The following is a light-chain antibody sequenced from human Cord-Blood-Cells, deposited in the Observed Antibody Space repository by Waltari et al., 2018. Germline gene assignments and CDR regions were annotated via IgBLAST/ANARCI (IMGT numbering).Light chain of an antibody. CDR3: CSYAGSSIYVV. CDR1: SSDVGSYNL. V-gene: IGLV2-23*01. J-gene: IGLJ2*01. CDR2: EGS. Sequence: QSALTQPASVSGSPGQSITISCTGTSSDVGSYNLVSWYQQHPGKAPKLMIYEGSKRPSGVSKRFSGSKSGNTASLTIAGLQAEDEADYYRCSYAGSSIYVVFGGGTKLTVL.